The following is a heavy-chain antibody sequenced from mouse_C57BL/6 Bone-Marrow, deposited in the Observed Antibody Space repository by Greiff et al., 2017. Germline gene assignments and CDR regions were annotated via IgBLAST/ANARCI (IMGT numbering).Heavy chain of an antibody. D-gene: IGHD2-4*01. CDR2: IRNKANGYTT. V-gene: IGHV7-4*01. CDR3: VKAGDYGGFDY. Sequence: EVHVVESGGGLVQPGASLRLSCAASGFTFTDYYMRWVRQPPGKAPEWLALIRNKANGYTTEYTASVKGRFTISRDNSENILYRQMNTQRAEDSATYCCVKAGDYGGFDYWGQGTTLTVSS. J-gene: IGHJ2*01. CDR1: GFTFTDYY.